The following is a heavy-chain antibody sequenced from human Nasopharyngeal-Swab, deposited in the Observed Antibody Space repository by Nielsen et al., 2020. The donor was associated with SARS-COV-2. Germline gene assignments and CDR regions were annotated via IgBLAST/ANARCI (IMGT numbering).Heavy chain of an antibody. CDR2: IIPIFGTA. J-gene: IGHJ6*02. D-gene: IGHD5-18*01. V-gene: IGHV1-69*13. CDR3: ARVTAMAEGYYYCMDG. CDR1: GGTFSSYA. Sequence: SVKVSCKASGGTFSSYAISWVRQAPGQGLEWMGGIIPIFGTANYAQKFQGRVTITADESTSTAYMELSSLRSEDTAVYYCARVTAMAEGYYYCMDGRGQGTTVTVS.